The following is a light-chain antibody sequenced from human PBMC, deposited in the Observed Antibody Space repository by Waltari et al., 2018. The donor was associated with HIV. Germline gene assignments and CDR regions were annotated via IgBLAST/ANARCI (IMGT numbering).Light chain of an antibody. CDR2: EVS. CDR1: SSDVGGYQY. V-gene: IGLV2-14*01. Sequence: QSALSQPASVSGSFGQSITISCTGTSSDVGGYQYVSWYQHQPGKAPKLLISEVSNRPSGVSSRFSGSKSGNTASLTIFWLQAEDEADYYCSSYTNRDTVVFGGGTKLTVV. CDR3: SSYTNRDTVV. J-gene: IGLJ2*01.